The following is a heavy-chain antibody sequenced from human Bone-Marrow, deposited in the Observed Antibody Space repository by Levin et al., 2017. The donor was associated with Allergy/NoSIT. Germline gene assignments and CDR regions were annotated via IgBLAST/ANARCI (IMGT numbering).Heavy chain of an antibody. Sequence: GGSLRLSCAASGFTFSSYAMSWVRQAPGKGLEWVSAISGSGGSTYYADSVKGRFAISRDNSKNTLYLQMNSLRAEDTAVYYCAKACDGYDFWSGYLYENDAFDIWGQGTMVTVSS. CDR2: ISGSGGST. J-gene: IGHJ3*02. CDR1: GFTFSSYA. CDR3: AKACDGYDFWSGYLYENDAFDI. V-gene: IGHV3-23*01. D-gene: IGHD3-3*01.